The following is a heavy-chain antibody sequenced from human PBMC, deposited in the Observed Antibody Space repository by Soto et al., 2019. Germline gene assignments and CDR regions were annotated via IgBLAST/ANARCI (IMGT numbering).Heavy chain of an antibody. CDR2: IYTSGST. CDR1: GGSISSYY. CDR3: ARGEWLVRT. J-gene: IGHJ5*02. Sequence: QVQLQESGPGLVKPSETLSLTCTVSGGSISSYYWSWIRQPAGKGLGWIGRIYTSGSTNYNPSLKTRVPMSVDTSNNQFSMKLSSVTAADTAVYYCARGEWLVRTWGQGALVTVSS. V-gene: IGHV4-4*07. D-gene: IGHD6-19*01.